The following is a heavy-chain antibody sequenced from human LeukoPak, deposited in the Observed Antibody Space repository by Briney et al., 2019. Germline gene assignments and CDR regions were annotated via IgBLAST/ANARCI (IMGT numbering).Heavy chain of an antibody. CDR1: GFTFRIYS. J-gene: IGHJ6*03. CDR2: ITSSGTYI. Sequence: GGSLRLSCAASGFTFRIYSMNWVRQAPGKGMEWVSSITSSGTYIYYADSVKGRFTISRDNDQNSLYLQMNSLRADDTAVYYCARRVGYCSGGTCKSYYMDVWGKGTTVTVSS. D-gene: IGHD2-15*01. V-gene: IGHV3-21*01. CDR3: ARRVGYCSGGTCKSYYMDV.